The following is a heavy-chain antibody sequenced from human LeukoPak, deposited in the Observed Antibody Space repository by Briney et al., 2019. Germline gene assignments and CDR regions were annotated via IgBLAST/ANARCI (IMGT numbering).Heavy chain of an antibody. D-gene: IGHD3-22*01. CDR2: ISTYNGNT. CDR1: GYTFSNYG. Sequence: ASVKVSCKASGYTFSNYGIIWVRQAPGQGLEWMGWISTYNGNTNYVQKLQGRVTVTTDTSTSTAYMELRSLRSDDTAVYYCARGPHERSGYPDDWGQGTLATVSS. J-gene: IGHJ4*02. CDR3: ARGPHERSGYPDD. V-gene: IGHV1-18*01.